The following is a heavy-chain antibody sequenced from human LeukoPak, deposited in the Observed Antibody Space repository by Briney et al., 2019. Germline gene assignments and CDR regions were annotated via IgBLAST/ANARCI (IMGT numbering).Heavy chain of an antibody. J-gene: IGHJ4*02. CDR2: MNPNSGNT. Sequence: ASVKVSCKASGYTFTSYDINWVRQVTGQGLEWMGWMNPNSGNTGYAQKFQGRVTMTRNTSISTAFMELTSLRSEDTAVYYCARGPPNWGFDFWGQGALVTVSS. D-gene: IGHD7-27*01. V-gene: IGHV1-8*01. CDR3: ARGPPNWGFDF. CDR1: GYTFTSYD.